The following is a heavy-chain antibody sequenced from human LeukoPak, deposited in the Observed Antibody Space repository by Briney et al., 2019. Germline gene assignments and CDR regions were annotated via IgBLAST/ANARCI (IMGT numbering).Heavy chain of an antibody. J-gene: IGHJ3*02. CDR2: TYTGGNS. Sequence: GGSLRLSCAASGFTFTNYAISWVRQTPGKGLEWVSVTYTGGNSYYADSVKGRFIISRDISKNTLYLQVNSLRAEDSALYYCARGGRGSAAVVAPRSFDIWGQGTMVTVSS. V-gene: IGHV3-53*01. CDR1: GFTFTNYA. D-gene: IGHD3-22*01. CDR3: ARGGRGSAAVVAPRSFDI.